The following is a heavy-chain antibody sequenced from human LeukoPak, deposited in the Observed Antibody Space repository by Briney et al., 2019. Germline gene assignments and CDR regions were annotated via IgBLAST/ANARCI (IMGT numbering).Heavy chain of an antibody. CDR3: ARESETSGWYDY. CDR2: ISGDGGST. Sequence: GSLRLSCAAPGFIFDNYAIHWVRQVPGKGLEWVSLISGDGGSTFYADSVRGRFTISRDNTRKSLSLQMSSLRSEDTALYYCARESETSGWYDYWGQGTLVTVSS. D-gene: IGHD6-19*01. J-gene: IGHJ4*02. CDR1: GFIFDNYA. V-gene: IGHV3-43*02.